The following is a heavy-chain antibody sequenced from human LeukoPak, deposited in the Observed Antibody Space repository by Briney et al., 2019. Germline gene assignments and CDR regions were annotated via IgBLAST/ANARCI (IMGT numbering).Heavy chain of an antibody. J-gene: IGHJ4*02. V-gene: IGHV4-34*01. CDR1: GGSFSGYY. CDR2: INHSGST. D-gene: IGHD5-18*01. Sequence: KPSETLSLTCAVYGGSFSGYYWSWIRQPPGKGLEWIGEINHSGSTNYNPSLKSRVTISVDTSKTQFSLKLSSVTAADTAVYYCARAWGYSYGYDYWGQGTLVTVSS. CDR3: ARAWGYSYGYDY.